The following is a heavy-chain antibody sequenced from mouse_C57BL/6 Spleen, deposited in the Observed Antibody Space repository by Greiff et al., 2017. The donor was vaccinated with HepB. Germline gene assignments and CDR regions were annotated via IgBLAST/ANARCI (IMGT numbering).Heavy chain of an antibody. J-gene: IGHJ4*01. V-gene: IGHV5-4*01. CDR3: ARGFTTVVATDAMDY. D-gene: IGHD1-1*01. CDR1: GFTFSSYA. Sequence: EVQGVESGGGLVKPGGSLKLSCAASGFTFSSYAMSWVRQTPEKRLEWVATISDGGSYTYYPDNVKGRFTISRDNAKNNLYLQMSHLKSEDTAMYYCARGFTTVVATDAMDYWGQGTSVTVSS. CDR2: ISDGGSYT.